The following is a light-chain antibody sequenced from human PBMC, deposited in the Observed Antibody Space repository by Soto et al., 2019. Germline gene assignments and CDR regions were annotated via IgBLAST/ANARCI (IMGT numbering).Light chain of an antibody. CDR3: HQYNTWPLT. CDR1: QSISDT. J-gene: IGKJ4*01. Sequence: EIVMTQSPATLSVSPGGRATLSCRASQSISDTLAWYQQKPGQAPRLLIYGASTRAPGFPARFSGSGSGTDFTLTISSLQSEDFAVYYCHQYNTWPLTFGGGTKVEIK. CDR2: GAS. V-gene: IGKV3-15*01.